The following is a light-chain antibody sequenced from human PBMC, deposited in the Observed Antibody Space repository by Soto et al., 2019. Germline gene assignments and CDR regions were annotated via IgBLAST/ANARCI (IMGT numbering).Light chain of an antibody. V-gene: IGKV3-20*01. J-gene: IGKJ1*01. CDR3: QQYGSSPGT. Sequence: EIVVTQNQATLSVSPGERATLSCRASQSVSSNLAWYQQKPGQAPRLLIYGASSRATGIPYRFSGSGSGTDFTLTISRLEPEDVAVYYCQQYGSSPGTFGQGTKVDIK. CDR2: GAS. CDR1: QSVSSN.